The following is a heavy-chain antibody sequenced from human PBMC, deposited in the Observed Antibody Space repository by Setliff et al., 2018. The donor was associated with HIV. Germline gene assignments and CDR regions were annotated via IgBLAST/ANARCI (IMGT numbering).Heavy chain of an antibody. CDR3: TTESVFLDYFFDY. Sequence: GGSLRLSCAASGFTFSNAWMNWVRQAPGKGLEWVGRIKSKTDGGTTDYAAPVKGRFTISRGDSKNTLYLQMSSLKTEDTAVYYCTTESVFLDYFFDYWGQGTLVTVSS. CDR1: GFTFSNAW. J-gene: IGHJ4*02. D-gene: IGHD3-9*01. CDR2: IKSKTDGGTT. V-gene: IGHV3-15*05.